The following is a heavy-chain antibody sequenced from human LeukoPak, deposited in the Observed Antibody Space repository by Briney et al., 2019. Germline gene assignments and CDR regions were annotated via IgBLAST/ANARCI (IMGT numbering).Heavy chain of an antibody. J-gene: IGHJ4*02. Sequence: GGSLRLSCVASGFTFKNYVMNWVRQAPGKGLEWLATIYGSGVSISYADSVKGRFTISRDNSNNTLYLQMNSLRAEDTAMYDXAKDLGWELPAEAYWGQGILVTVSS. CDR1: GFTFKNYV. CDR3: AKDLGWELPAEAY. CDR2: IYGSGVSI. V-gene: IGHV3-23*01. D-gene: IGHD1-26*01.